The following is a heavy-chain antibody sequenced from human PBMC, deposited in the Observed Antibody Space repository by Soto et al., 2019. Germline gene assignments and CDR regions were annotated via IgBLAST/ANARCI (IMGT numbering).Heavy chain of an antibody. Sequence: QVQLVQSGAEVKKPGSSVKVSCKASGGTFSTYTITWVRQAPGQGLEWMGRIIPIIGIINYAQKFQGRVTISADXSXGXXYMALTGLRSDDTAVYYCAGDPDSHYNDSHASSYPWGQGTLVTVSS. CDR2: IIPIIGII. V-gene: IGHV1-69*08. CDR3: AGDPDSHYNDSHASSYP. CDR1: GGTFSTYT. J-gene: IGHJ5*02. D-gene: IGHD3-22*01.